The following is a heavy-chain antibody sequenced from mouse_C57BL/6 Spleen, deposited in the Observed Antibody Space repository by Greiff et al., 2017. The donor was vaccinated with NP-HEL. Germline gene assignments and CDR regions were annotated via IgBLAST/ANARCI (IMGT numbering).Heavy chain of an antibody. J-gene: IGHJ2*01. CDR2: IYPRSGNT. CDR3: ARGDDYEPRDY. CDR1: GYTFTSYG. V-gene: IGHV1-81*01. Sequence: QVQLQQSGAELARPGASVKLSCKASGYTFTSYGISWVKQRTGQGLEWIGEIYPRSGNTYYNEKFKGKATLTADKSSSTAYMELRSLTSEDSAVYFCARGDDYEPRDYWGQGTTLTVSS. D-gene: IGHD2-4*01.